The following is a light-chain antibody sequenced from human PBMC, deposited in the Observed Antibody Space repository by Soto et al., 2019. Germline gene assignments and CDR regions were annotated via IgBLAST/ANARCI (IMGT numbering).Light chain of an antibody. CDR2: SAS. CDR3: LQYNTFRA. CDR1: QSITTY. V-gene: IGKV1-39*01. Sequence: MNQRPVSLSASVGDRVTITCRASQSITTYLNWYQQKPGKAPKLLIYSASSLQGGASSRFSGSGSGTEFTLNISSLQPDGFATYYCLQYNTFRAFGQGTKVDIK. J-gene: IGKJ1*01.